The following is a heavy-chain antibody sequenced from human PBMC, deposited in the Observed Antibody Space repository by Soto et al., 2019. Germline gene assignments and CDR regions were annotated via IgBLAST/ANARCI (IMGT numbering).Heavy chain of an antibody. Sequence: AETLSLTCAVYVGSFSGYYLTWFFQPPGKGLEWIGEINHSGSTNYNPSLKSRVTISVDTSKNQFSLKLSSVTAADTAVYYCAGGAMRGYSYVLFDYWGPGTLVTPSS. CDR2: INHSGST. CDR1: VGSFSGYY. V-gene: IGHV4-34*01. D-gene: IGHD5-18*01. CDR3: AGGAMRGYSYVLFDY. J-gene: IGHJ4*02.